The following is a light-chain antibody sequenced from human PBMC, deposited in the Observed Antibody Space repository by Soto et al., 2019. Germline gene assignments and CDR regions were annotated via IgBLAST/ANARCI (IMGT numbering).Light chain of an antibody. CDR2: DAA. J-gene: IGKJ5*01. Sequence: EIVLTQSPATLSLSPGERATLSCGASQSVISSYLACYQQKPGLAPRLLIYDAASRATGIPDRFSGSGSGTDFTLTISRLEPEDFAVYYCQQYGSSPPITFGQGTRLEIK. CDR1: QSVISSY. V-gene: IGKV3D-20*01. CDR3: QQYGSSPPIT.